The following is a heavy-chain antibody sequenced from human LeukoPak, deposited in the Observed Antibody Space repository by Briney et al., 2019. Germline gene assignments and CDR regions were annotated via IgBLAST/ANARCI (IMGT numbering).Heavy chain of an antibody. D-gene: IGHD6-13*01. CDR2: LSGSGGTT. CDR1: GFTFSSYA. CDR3: AKEIYSSSWSPFDY. J-gene: IGHJ4*02. V-gene: IGHV3-23*01. Sequence: GGSLRLSCAASGFTFSSYAMSWVRQAPGQGLEWVSALSGSGGTTYYQDSVKGRFTIYRENSKNTLYLQMNSLRAEDTAVYYCAKEIYSSSWSPFDYWGQGTLVTVSS.